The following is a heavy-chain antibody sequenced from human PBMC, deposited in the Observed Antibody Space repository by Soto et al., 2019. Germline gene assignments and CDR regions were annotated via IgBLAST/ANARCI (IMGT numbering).Heavy chain of an antibody. CDR1: GGTFNTYT. CDR3: ARIPRYSFPTSDPLDN. V-gene: IGHV1-69*13. CDR2: IIPIFGTT. J-gene: IGHJ1*01. D-gene: IGHD1-26*01. Sequence: SVKVSCKASGGTFNTYTFSWVRQAPGQGLEWMGSIIPIFGTTHYAQSFQGRLSITADQSSTTTYMELRSLTSHDTALYYCARIPRYSFPTSDPLDNWGQGTLVTVPQ.